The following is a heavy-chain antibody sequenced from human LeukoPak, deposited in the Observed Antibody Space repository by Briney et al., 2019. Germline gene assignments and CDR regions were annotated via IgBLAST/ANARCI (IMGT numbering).Heavy chain of an antibody. CDR2: ISGSGGST. J-gene: IGHJ4*02. CDR3: ARGVRSYQALVDY. V-gene: IGHV3-23*01. Sequence: GGSLRLSCAAPGFTFSSYAMSWVRQAPGKGLEWVSAISGSGGSTYYADSVKGRFTISRDNSKNTLYPQMNSLRAEGTAVYYCARGVRSYQALVDYWGQGTLVTVSS. D-gene: IGHD1-26*01. CDR1: GFTFSSYA.